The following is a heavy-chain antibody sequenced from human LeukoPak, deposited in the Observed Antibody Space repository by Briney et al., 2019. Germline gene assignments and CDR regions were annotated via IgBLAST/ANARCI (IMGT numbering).Heavy chain of an antibody. CDR2: IYHSGST. V-gene: IGHV4-38-2*02. CDR1: GYSISSGYY. J-gene: IGHJ4*02. Sequence: SETLSLTCTVSGYSISSGYYWGWIRQPPGKGLEWIGSIYHSGSTYYNPSLKSRVTISVDTSKNQFSLRLTSVTAADTAVYYCARQTGSGLFILPGGQGTLVIVSS. CDR3: ARQTGSGLFILP. D-gene: IGHD3/OR15-3a*01.